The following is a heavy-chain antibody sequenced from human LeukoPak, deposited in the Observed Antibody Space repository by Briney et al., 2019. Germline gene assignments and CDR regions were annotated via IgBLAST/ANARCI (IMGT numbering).Heavy chain of an antibody. CDR1: GGTFSSYA. CDR2: IIPIFGTA. J-gene: IGHJ4*02. V-gene: IGHV1-69*06. CDR3: ARAALGAPFDY. Sequence: ASVKVSCEASGGTFSSYAISWVRQAPGQGLEWMGGIIPIFGTANYAQKFQGRVTITADKSTSTAYTELSSLRSEDTAVYYCARAALGAPFDYWGQGTLVTVSS. D-gene: IGHD1-26*01.